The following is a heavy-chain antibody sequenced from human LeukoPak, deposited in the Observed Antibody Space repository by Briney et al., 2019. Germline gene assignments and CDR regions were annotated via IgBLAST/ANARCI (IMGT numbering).Heavy chain of an antibody. CDR2: IKHDGRDK. J-gene: IGHJ4*02. CDR1: GFTFSSYW. D-gene: IGHD5-24*01. V-gene: IGHV3-7*01. CDR3: TRDRDGKDY. Sequence: GGSLRLSCEVSGFTFSSYWMGWVRQAPGKGLEWVANIKHDGRDKFYLDPVKGRFTISRDNAKNSLYLQMDSLRVEDTAVYYCTRDRDGKDYWGKGTLVTVSS.